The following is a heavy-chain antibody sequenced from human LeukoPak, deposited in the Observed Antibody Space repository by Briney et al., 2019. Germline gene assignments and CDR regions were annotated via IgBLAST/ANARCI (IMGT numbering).Heavy chain of an antibody. D-gene: IGHD1-26*01. CDR3: ARDSGSYNRYYYGMDV. CDR2: IYYSGGT. J-gene: IGHJ6*02. Sequence: PSETLSLTCTVSGGSISSYYWSWIRQPPGKGLEWIGYIYYSGGTNYNPSLKSRVTISVDTSKNQFSLKLSSVTAADTAVYYCARDSGSYNRYYYGMDVWGQGTTVTVSS. CDR1: GGSISSYY. V-gene: IGHV4-59*01.